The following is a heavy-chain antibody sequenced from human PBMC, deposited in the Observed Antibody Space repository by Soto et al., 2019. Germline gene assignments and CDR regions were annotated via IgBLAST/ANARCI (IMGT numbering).Heavy chain of an antibody. J-gene: IGHJ4*02. CDR3: ARFTRGSSGDY. Sequence: EVQLVESGGDLVQPGGSLRLSCVASGFTFNTYWMSWVRQAPGKGLEWVANIKEDGSDKYYVDSVKGRFTISRDNAKNLLYLQMNSLGAGDPAMYYCARFTRGSSGDYWGQGTLVSVSS. D-gene: IGHD6-25*01. V-gene: IGHV3-7*01. CDR2: IKEDGSDK. CDR1: GFTFNTYW.